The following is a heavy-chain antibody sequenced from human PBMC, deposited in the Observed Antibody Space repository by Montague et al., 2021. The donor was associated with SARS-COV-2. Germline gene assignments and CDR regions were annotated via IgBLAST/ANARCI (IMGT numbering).Heavy chain of an antibody. Sequence: TLSLTCTVSGGSISSGGYYWSWIRQPPGKGLEWIGYICYSGSTYYNPSLKSRVTISVDTSKNQFSLKLSSVTAADTAVYYCARATRSIVVLNWFDPWGQGTLVTVSS. CDR1: GGSISSGGYY. CDR2: ICYSGST. J-gene: IGHJ5*02. V-gene: IGHV4-31*03. D-gene: IGHD3-22*01. CDR3: ARATRSIVVLNWFDP.